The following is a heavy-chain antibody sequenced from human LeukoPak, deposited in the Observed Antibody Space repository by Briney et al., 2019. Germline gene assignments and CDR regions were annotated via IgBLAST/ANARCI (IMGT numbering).Heavy chain of an antibody. J-gene: IGHJ4*02. CDR2: ISYDGSNK. V-gene: IGHV3-30-3*01. D-gene: IGHD6-13*01. CDR3: ARDNGGDSSSLPDY. CDR1: GFTLSSYA. Sequence: GGSLRLSCAASGFTLSSYAMHWVRQAPGKGLEWVAVISYDGSNKYYADSVKGRFTISRDNSKNTLYLQMNSLRAEDTAVYYCARDNGGDSSSLPDYWGQGTLVTVSS.